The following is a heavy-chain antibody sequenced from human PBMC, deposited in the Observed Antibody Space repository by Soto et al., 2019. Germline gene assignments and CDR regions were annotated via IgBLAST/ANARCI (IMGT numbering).Heavy chain of an antibody. J-gene: IGHJ5*02. V-gene: IGHV1-69*02. D-gene: IGHD6-19*01. CDR2: IVPVLGLV. CDR1: GGTFSTYS. Sequence: QVQLVQSGAEVKKPGSSVKVSCKASGGTFSTYSVGWVRQAPGQGLEWMGRIVPVLGLVDYAQKFQGRVTISADKSTGTAYLELNSLSSGDTAVYYCARGVAVVPAPDTALKWFDTWCQGTLVAVSS. CDR3: ARGVAVVPAPDTALKWFDT.